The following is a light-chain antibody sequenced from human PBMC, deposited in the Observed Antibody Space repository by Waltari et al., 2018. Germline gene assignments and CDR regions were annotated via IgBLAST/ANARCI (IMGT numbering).Light chain of an antibody. Sequence: QSALTQPRSVSGSPGQSVTISCTGTSSNVGGXXYVFLYQHRPGNAPKLIIYDVSHRPSGVPVRFSVSKSANPASLTISGLQAEDEADYYCCSHAGGNTYVFGTGTKVTVL. CDR2: DVS. J-gene: IGLJ1*01. CDR1: SSNVGGXXY. CDR3: CSHAGGNTYV. V-gene: IGLV2-11*01.